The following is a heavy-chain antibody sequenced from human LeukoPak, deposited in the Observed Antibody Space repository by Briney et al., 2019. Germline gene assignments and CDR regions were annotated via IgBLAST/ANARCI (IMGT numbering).Heavy chain of an antibody. V-gene: IGHV4-38-2*02. Sequence: PSETLSLTCTVSGYSISSGYYWGWIRQPPGKGLEWIGSMFHSGTTYYNPSLKSRVTISVDTSKNQFSLKLSSVTAADTAVYYCARDDVDSSYWGQGTLVTVSS. CDR1: GYSISSGYY. J-gene: IGHJ4*02. D-gene: IGHD5-12*01. CDR2: MFHSGTT. CDR3: ARDDVDSSY.